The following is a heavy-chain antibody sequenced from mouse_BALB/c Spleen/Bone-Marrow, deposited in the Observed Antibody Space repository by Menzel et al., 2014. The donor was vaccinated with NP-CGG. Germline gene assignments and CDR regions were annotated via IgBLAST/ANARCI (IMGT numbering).Heavy chain of an antibody. Sequence: VQLQQSGPEPVKPGASVKISCKASGYAFSSSWVNWVKQRPGQGLEWIGRIYPGDGDINYNGKFKGKATLTADKSSSTAYMRLSSLTSVDSAVYFCARSDGYRVMDYWGQGTSVTVSS. CDR3: ARSDGYRVMDY. CDR1: GYAFSSSW. D-gene: IGHD2-3*01. CDR2: IYPGDGDI. V-gene: IGHV1-82*01. J-gene: IGHJ4*01.